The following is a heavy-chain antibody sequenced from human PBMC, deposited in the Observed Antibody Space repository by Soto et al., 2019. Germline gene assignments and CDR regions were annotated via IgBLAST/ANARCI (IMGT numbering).Heavy chain of an antibody. CDR2: IKSKTDGGTT. Sequence: GGSLRLSCAASGFTFSNAWMSWVRQAPGKGLEWVGRIKSKTDGGTTDYAAPVKGRFTISRDDSKNTLYLQMNSLKTEDTAVYYCTTGTAMVIFYYYYGMDVWGQGTTVTVSS. J-gene: IGHJ6*02. D-gene: IGHD5-18*01. CDR1: GFTFSNAW. CDR3: TTGTAMVIFYYYYGMDV. V-gene: IGHV3-15*01.